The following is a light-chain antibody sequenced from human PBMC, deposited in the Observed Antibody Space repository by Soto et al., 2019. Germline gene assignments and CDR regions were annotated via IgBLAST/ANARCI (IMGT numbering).Light chain of an antibody. CDR1: SSNIGAGYD. CDR2: GNS. V-gene: IGLV1-40*01. Sequence: QSVLTKPPSVSGAPGRRVTIPCTRSSSNIGAGYDVHWYQQLPGTAPKLLFYGNSNRPSGVPDRFSGSKSGTSASLAITGLQAEDEADYYCQSYDSSLSGYVFGTGTKVTVL. CDR3: QSYDSSLSGYV. J-gene: IGLJ1*01.